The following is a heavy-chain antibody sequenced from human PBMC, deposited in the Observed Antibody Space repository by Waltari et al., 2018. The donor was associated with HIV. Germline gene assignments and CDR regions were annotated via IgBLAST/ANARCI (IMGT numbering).Heavy chain of an antibody. V-gene: IGHV3-7*01. D-gene: IGHD6-19*01. CDR2: IKQDGSEK. J-gene: IGHJ4*02. Sequence: EVQLVESGGGLVQPGGSLRLSCAASGFTVSYYWMSWVRQAPGKGLEGVANIKQDGSEKYYVDSVKGRFTISRDNAKNSLYLQMNSLRAEDTAMYYCARDGPYSSGWYGSDYWGQGTLVTV. CDR1: GFTVSYYW. CDR3: ARDGPYSSGWYGSDY.